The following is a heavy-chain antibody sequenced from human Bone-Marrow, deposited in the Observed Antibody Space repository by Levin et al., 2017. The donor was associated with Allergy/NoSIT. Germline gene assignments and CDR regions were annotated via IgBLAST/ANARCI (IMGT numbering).Heavy chain of an antibody. D-gene: IGHD4-17*01. CDR2: IYSGGST. Sequence: SCAASGFTVSSNYMSWVRQAPGKGLEWVSVIYSGGSTYYADSVKGRFTISRDNSKNTLYLQMNSLGAEDTAVYYCARDTYGELDYWGQGTLVTVSS. J-gene: IGHJ4*02. CDR3: ARDTYGELDY. V-gene: IGHV3-66*01. CDR1: GFTVSSNY.